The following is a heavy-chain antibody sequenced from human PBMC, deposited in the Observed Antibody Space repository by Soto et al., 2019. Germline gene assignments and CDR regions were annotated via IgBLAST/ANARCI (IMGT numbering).Heavy chain of an antibody. Sequence: PSETLSLTCAVYGGSFSGYYWSWIRQPPGKGLEWIGEINHSGSTNYNPSLKSRATISVDTSKNQFSLKLTSVTAADTAVYYCAREGRVATFDYWGQGSLVTVSS. CDR2: INHSGST. CDR3: AREGRVATFDY. D-gene: IGHD5-12*01. CDR1: GGSFSGYY. V-gene: IGHV4-34*01. J-gene: IGHJ4*02.